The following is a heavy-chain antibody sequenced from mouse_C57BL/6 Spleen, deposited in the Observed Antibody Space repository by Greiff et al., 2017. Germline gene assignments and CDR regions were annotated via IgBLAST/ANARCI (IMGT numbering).Heavy chain of an antibody. D-gene: IGHD2-5*01. J-gene: IGHJ4*01. V-gene: IGHV1-39*01. CDR2: INPNYGTT. CDR3: ARLNRSYSNYGDAMDY. Sequence: EVQLQESGPELVKPGASVKISCKASGYSFTDYNMNWVKQSNGQSLEWIGVINPNYGTTSYNQKFKGKATLTVDQSSSTAYMQLNSLTSEDSAVYYCARLNRSYSNYGDAMDYWGQGTSVTVSS. CDR1: GYSFTDYN.